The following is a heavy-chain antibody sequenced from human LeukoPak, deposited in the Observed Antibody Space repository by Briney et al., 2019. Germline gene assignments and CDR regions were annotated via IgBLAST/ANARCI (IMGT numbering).Heavy chain of an antibody. CDR3: AKGSWFDY. V-gene: IGHV3-9*01. J-gene: IGHJ4*02. CDR2: ISWNSGSI. CDR1: GFTFDDYA. Sequence: GRSLRLFCAASGFTFDDYAMHWVRHAPGKGLGWVSGISWNSGSIGYADSVKGRFTISRDNAKNSLYLQMNSLRAEDTALYYCAKGSWFDYWGQGTLVTVSS.